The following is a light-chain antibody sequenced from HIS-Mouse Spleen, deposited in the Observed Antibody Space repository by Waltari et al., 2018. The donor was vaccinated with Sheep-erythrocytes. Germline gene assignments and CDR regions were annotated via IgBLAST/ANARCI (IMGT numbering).Light chain of an antibody. CDR2: DAS. V-gene: IGKV3-11*01. CDR1: QSVSSY. J-gene: IGKJ2*01. CDR3: QQRSNWYT. Sequence: EIVLTQSPATLSLSPGDRATLSCRASQSVSSYLAWYQQKPGQAPRLLIYDASNRATGIPARFSGSGSGTDFTLTISSLEPEDFAVYYRQQRSNWYTFGQGTKLEIK.